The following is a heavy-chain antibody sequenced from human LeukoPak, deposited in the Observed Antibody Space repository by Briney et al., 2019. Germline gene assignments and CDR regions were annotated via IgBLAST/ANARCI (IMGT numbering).Heavy chain of an antibody. Sequence: GGSLRLSCAASGFTFSNAWMSWVRQAPGKGLEWVGRIKIKTDGGTTDYAAPVKGRFTISRDDSKNTLYLQMNSLKTEDTAVYYCTTDGSGYHNYYYYGMDVWGQGTTVTVSS. J-gene: IGHJ6*02. CDR3: TTDGSGYHNYYYYGMDV. V-gene: IGHV3-15*01. CDR2: IKIKTDGGTT. CDR1: GFTFSNAW. D-gene: IGHD5-12*01.